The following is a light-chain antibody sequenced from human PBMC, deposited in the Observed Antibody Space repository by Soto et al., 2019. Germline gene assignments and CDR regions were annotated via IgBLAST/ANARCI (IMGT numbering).Light chain of an antibody. CDR3: NSCTDTTSLI. Sequence: QSALTQPASVSGSPGQSTTISCTGTSSDVGDYKYVSWYQQHPGKAPKLIIYEVSNRPSGISNRFSGSKSGNTASLTISGLQAEDEADYYCNSCTDTTSLIFGGGTKLTVL. CDR1: SSDVGDYKY. V-gene: IGLV2-14*01. CDR2: EVS. J-gene: IGLJ2*01.